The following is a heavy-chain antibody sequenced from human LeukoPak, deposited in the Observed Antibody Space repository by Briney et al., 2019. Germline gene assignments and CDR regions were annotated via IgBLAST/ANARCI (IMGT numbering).Heavy chain of an antibody. CDR2: ISGSGGST. CDR3: AKVAYGELFEY. D-gene: IGHD4-17*01. Sequence: GGSLRLSCAASGFSVSYNYMAWVRQAPGKGLEWVSAISGSGGSTYYADSVKGRFTISRDNSKNTLYLQMNSLRAEDTAVYYCAKVAYGELFEYWGQGTLVTVSS. CDR1: GFSVSYNY. J-gene: IGHJ4*02. V-gene: IGHV3-23*01.